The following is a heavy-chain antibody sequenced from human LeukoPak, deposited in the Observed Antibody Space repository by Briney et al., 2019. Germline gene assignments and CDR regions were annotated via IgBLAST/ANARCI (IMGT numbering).Heavy chain of an antibody. D-gene: IGHD2-15*01. CDR3: ARGFGSGASSVQF. CDR1: GFTFKTYA. CDR2: IWYDGKFK. V-gene: IGHV3-33*01. J-gene: IGHJ4*02. Sequence: GGSLRLSCAASGFTFKTYAMHWVRQAPGKGLEWLAVIWYDGKFKYYGDSVKGRISISRDNSKATLDLQMDNLTAEDSGVYYCARGFGSGASSVQFWGQGTLVTVSS.